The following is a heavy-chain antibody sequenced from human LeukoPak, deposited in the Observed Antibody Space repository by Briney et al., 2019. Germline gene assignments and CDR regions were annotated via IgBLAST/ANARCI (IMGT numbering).Heavy chain of an antibody. CDR2: IYSGGRT. J-gene: IGHJ4*02. D-gene: IGHD5-12*01. CDR3: AIRSGYDLDY. V-gene: IGHV3-66*01. Sequence: GGSLRLSCAASGFTVSSNYMSWVRQAPGKGLEWVSVIYSGGRTYYTDSVKGRFTISRDNSKNTLYLQMNSLRAEDTAVYYCAIRSGYDLDYWGQGTLVTASS. CDR1: GFTVSSNY.